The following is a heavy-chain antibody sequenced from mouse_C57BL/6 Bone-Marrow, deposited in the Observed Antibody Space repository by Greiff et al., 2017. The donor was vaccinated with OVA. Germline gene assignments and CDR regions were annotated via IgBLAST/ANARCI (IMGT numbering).Heavy chain of an antibody. CDR3: ARLDAMDY. Sequence: EVNLVESGGGLVPPGGSLKLSCAASGFTFSDFYMYWIRQTPAKRLEWVAYLSNGGGSTYYPDPVKGRFTISRDNAKNTLYLQMSRLKSEDTAMYYCARLDAMDYWGQGTSVTVSS. CDR1: GFTFSDFY. V-gene: IGHV5-12*01. CDR2: LSNGGGST. J-gene: IGHJ4*01.